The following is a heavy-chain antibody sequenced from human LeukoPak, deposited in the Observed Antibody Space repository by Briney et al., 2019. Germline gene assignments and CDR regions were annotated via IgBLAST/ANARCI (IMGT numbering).Heavy chain of an antibody. Sequence: GGSLRLSCAASGFTLSDYWMHWVRQAPGKGLVWVSRINSDGSRIIYADSVKGRFTISRDNAKNTVYLQMNSLRADDTAVYFCARAPQIGFSSFDKNYWGQGTLVTVSS. V-gene: IGHV3-74*01. CDR1: GFTLSDYW. CDR2: INSDGSRI. D-gene: IGHD5-12*01. CDR3: ARAPQIGFSSFDKNY. J-gene: IGHJ4*02.